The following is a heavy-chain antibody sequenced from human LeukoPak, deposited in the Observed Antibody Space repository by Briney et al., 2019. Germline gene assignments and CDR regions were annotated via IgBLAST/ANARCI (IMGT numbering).Heavy chain of an antibody. J-gene: IGHJ4*02. CDR1: GGTFCSYG. CDR2: ISAHNGAT. CDR3: ARDSETISGVVIPSNY. Sequence: ASVKVSCKTSGGTFCSYGISWIRQSPGQGLEWMGWISAHNGATNFAQRVQGRLTMTADTSTTTADMELRGLTSDDTAIYYCARDSETISGVVIPSNYWGQGTLVTVSP. V-gene: IGHV1-18*01. D-gene: IGHD3-3*01.